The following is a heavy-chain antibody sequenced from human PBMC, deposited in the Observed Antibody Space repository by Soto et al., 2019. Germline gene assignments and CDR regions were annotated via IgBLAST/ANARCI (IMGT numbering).Heavy chain of an antibody. D-gene: IGHD6-25*01. J-gene: IGHJ5*02. V-gene: IGHV1-69*06. CDR3: ARGPIGAAPATLSSLREYTTDRFFS. CDR1: GGAFSDFA. Sequence: QVQLAQSGAEVRKPGSSVKVSCRASGGAFSDFAFSGVRQAPGQGLEWMGGIIPMFAASKYAQRFQGRVPITADTSTQTVNSKRSSRTPDDSVVYYCARGPIGAAPATLSSLREYTTDRFFSWGQVTLV. CDR2: IIPMFAAS.